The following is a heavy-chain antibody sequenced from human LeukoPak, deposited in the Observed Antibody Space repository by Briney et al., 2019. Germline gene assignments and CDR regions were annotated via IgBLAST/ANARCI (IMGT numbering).Heavy chain of an antibody. CDR1: GYTFTGYY. D-gene: IGHD5/OR15-5a*01. CDR3: ARLEPSLRESTFDY. V-gene: IGHV1-2*02. Sequence: ASVKVSCKASGYTFTGYYMHWVRQAPGQGLEWMGWINPNSGGTTYAQKFQGRVTMTRDMSTSTVYMDLSSLRSEDTAVYYCARLEPSLRESTFDYWGQGTLVTVSS. CDR2: INPNSGGT. J-gene: IGHJ4*02.